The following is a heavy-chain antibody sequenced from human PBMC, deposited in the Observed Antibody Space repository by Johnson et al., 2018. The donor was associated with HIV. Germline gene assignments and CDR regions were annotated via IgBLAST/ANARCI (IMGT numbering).Heavy chain of an antibody. D-gene: IGHD2-21*02. CDR3: ARSVVVTAQSGIYAFDI. Sequence: VQLVESGGGLVQPGGSLRLSCAASGFTFSSYDMHWVRQATGKGLEWVSAIGTAGDTYYPSSVKGRFTISRENAKNSVYVQMNSLRAEDTAVYYCARSVVVTAQSGIYAFDIWGQGTMVTVSS. CDR1: GFTFSSYD. CDR2: IGTAGDT. V-gene: IGHV3-13*01. J-gene: IGHJ3*02.